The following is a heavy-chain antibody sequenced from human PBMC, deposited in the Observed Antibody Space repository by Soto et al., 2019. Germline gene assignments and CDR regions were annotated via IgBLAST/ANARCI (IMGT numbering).Heavy chain of an antibody. D-gene: IGHD3-3*01. V-gene: IGHV3-23*01. J-gene: IGHJ2*01. Sequence: EVQLLESGGDLVQPGGSLRLSCGVSGLPFSSHVINWVRQAPGKGLEWVSRIGGNGGITFYSASVKGRFVISRDNPKNTLYLQMNSLKAEDTAVYFCAKGSGDWYFDLWGRGTLVTVSS. CDR3: AKGSGDWYFDL. CDR1: GLPFSSHV. CDR2: IGGNGGIT.